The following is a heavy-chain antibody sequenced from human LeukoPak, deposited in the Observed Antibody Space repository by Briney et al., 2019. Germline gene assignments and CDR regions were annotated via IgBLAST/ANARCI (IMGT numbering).Heavy chain of an antibody. Sequence: GGSLRLSCAASGFTFSSYAMHWVRQAPGKGLEWVAVISYDGSNKYYADSVKGRFTISRDNSKNTLYLQMNSLGAEDTAVYYCARDYGYNFYGSGSYSSFDYWGQGTLVTVSS. CDR2: ISYDGSNK. V-gene: IGHV3-30*04. D-gene: IGHD3-10*01. CDR1: GFTFSSYA. CDR3: ARDYGYNFYGSGSYSSFDY. J-gene: IGHJ4*02.